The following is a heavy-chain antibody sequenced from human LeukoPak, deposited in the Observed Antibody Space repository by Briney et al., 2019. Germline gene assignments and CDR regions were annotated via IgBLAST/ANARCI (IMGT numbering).Heavy chain of an antibody. CDR3: ARDRNADFWSGYYTNYFDY. J-gene: IGHJ4*02. CDR1: GFTFSDYH. CDR2: INQDGSEK. V-gene: IGHV3-7*01. Sequence: GGSLRLSCAASGFTFSDYHMSWIRQAPGKGLQWVATINQDGSEKYYVDSVKGRFTISRDNAKNSLYLQMNSLRAEDTAVYFCARDRNADFWSGYYTNYFDYWGQGTLVTVSS. D-gene: IGHD3-3*01.